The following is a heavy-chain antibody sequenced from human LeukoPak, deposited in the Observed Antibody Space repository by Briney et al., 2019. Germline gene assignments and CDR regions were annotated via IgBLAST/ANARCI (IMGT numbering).Heavy chain of an antibody. CDR1: GVSVSSSDYY. Sequence: SETLSLTCTVSGVSVSSSDYYWGWIRQPPGMGLEWIGSVYRSGSASYNPSLKSRVTISVDTSKNQFSLKLSSVTAADTAVYYCARGGGNSDFDYWGQGTLVTVSS. CDR3: ARGGGNSDFDY. J-gene: IGHJ4*02. D-gene: IGHD4-23*01. V-gene: IGHV4-39*07. CDR2: VYRSGSA.